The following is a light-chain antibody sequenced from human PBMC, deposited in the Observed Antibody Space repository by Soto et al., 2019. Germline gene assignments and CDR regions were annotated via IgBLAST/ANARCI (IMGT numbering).Light chain of an antibody. J-gene: IGLJ1*01. Sequence: QSALTQPASVSGSPGQSISISCTGTVSDVGGYDSVSWYQQHPGRAPKLIIYGVNNRPSGVSNRFSASKSADTAPLTISGLQAEDEANYYCCSYTTSTTYVFGTGTKLTVL. CDR3: CSYTTSTTYV. V-gene: IGLV2-14*03. CDR1: VSDVGGYDS. CDR2: GVN.